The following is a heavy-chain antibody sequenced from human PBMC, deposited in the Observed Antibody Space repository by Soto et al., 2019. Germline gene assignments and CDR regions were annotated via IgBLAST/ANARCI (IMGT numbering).Heavy chain of an antibody. J-gene: IGHJ3*02. CDR3: AREVNVVALSDAFDI. D-gene: IGHD2-8*01. Sequence: SEPLSLNCTVSGDSISSDNYFWSWIRQPPGQGLEWIGYISNRGTPYYNPSLKSRVTISLDTSKNRFSLDMYSVTAADTAVYYCAREVNVVALSDAFDIWGQGTMVTVS. CDR1: GDSISSDNYF. CDR2: ISNRGTP. V-gene: IGHV4-30-4*01.